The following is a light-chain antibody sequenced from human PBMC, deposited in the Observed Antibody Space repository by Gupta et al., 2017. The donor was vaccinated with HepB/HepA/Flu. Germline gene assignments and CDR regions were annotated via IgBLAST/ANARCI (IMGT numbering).Light chain of an antibody. CDR1: SGNIATNY. CDR2: EDN. J-gene: IGLJ3*02. V-gene: IGLV6-57*01. Sequence: NFILTQPHSVSESPGKTVTISCTRSSGNIATNYVQWYLQRPGSSPTTVIYEDNQRPSGVPDRFSGSIDISSNSASLTISGLETEDEADYYCQSYDKTNWVFGGGTKLTVL. CDR3: QSYDKTNWV.